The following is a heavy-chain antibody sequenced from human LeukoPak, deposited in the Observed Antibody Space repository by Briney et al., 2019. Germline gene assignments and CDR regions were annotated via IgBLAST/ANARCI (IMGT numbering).Heavy chain of an antibody. V-gene: IGHV1-2*02. D-gene: IGHD6-19*01. Sequence: AASVKVSCKAFGYTFTGYYIHWGGQAPGQGLEWMGWINPNSGGTNYAQKFQGRVTMTRDSSISTAYMELNRLTSDDTAVYYCARGEAVASHDYWGQGTLVTVSS. CDR1: GYTFTGYY. CDR3: ARGEAVASHDY. CDR2: INPNSGGT. J-gene: IGHJ4*02.